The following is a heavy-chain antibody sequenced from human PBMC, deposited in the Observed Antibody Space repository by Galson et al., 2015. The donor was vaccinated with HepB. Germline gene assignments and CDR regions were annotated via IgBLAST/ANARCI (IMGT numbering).Heavy chain of an antibody. Sequence: SLRLSCAASGFTFSSYAMHWVRQAPGKGLEWVAVISYDGSNKYYADSVKGRFTISRDNSKNTLYLQMNSLRAEDTAVYYCARGLGIFGGFHYYYYGMDVWGQGTTVTVSS. CDR1: GFTFSSYA. CDR3: ARGLGIFGGFHYYYYGMDV. J-gene: IGHJ6*02. V-gene: IGHV3-30-3*01. D-gene: IGHD3-3*01. CDR2: ISYDGSNK.